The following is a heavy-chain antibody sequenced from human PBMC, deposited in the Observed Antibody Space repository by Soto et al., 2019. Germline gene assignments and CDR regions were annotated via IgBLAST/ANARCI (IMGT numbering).Heavy chain of an antibody. Sequence: QVQLVQSGVEVKTPGASVKVSCKASGYSFNSHGISWVRQAPGQGPEWMGWISGYNGKTKYAEVFQGRVTLTTDTSTRTAYMDLRSLRSDDTGVYFCAIDRSNPGWSFAVDLWGQGTAVTVSS. V-gene: IGHV1-18*01. CDR1: GYSFNSHG. CDR2: ISGYNGKT. J-gene: IGHJ3*01. D-gene: IGHD6-19*01. CDR3: AIDRSNPGWSFAVDL.